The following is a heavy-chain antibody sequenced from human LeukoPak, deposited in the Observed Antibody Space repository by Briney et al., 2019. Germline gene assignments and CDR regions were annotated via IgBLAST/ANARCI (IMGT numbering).Heavy chain of an antibody. Sequence: GRSLRLSCTASGFTFEHFAMHWVRQAPGKGLDWVSGISLNSGKIGYADSVKGRFTISRDNVKNSLYLQMNHLRTEDTALYYCVKDDGWLSWGRGTAVTVSS. CDR1: GFTFEHFA. J-gene: IGHJ3*01. CDR3: VKDDGWLS. D-gene: IGHD2/OR15-2a*01. CDR2: ISLNSGKI. V-gene: IGHV3-9*01.